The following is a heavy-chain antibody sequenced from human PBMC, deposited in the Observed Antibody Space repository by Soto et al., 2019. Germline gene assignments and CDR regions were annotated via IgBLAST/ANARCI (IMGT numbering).Heavy chain of an antibody. J-gene: IGHJ6*02. CDR3: ATRSATFFFSGMDV. CDR2: ISYSGT. V-gene: IGHV4-30-4*01. Sequence: QVQLQESGPGLVKPSQTLSLTCTVSGGSITAGNYVLTWIRQSPGTGLEWMGYISYSGTYYNPSLKSRLTISIDTSKNQLSLQVTSVTAADTAVYYCATRSATFFFSGMDVWGQGTTVLVSS. D-gene: IGHD1-26*01. CDR1: GGSITAGNYV.